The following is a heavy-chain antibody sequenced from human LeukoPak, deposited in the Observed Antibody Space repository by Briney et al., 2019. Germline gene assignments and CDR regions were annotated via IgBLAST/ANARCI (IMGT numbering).Heavy chain of an antibody. CDR1: GFTFSSNA. V-gene: IGHV3-23*01. J-gene: IGHJ4*02. D-gene: IGHD4-17*01. CDR3: AKEPREYGPHYFEN. CDR2: ISGSGGST. Sequence: GGSLRLSCAASGFTFSSNAMSWVRQGPGKGLEWVSGISGSGGSTYYADSVKGRFTISRDRSKNTLFLQMNSLRSEDTAVYYCAKEPREYGPHYFENWGQGTLVTVSS.